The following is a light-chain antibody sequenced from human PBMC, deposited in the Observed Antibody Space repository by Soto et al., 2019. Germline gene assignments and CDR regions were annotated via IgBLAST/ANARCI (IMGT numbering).Light chain of an antibody. V-gene: IGKV3-20*01. CDR1: QTVTSSY. CDR3: QQYGDSIT. Sequence: VLTQSPGSLSLSPGERATVSCRASQTVTSSYLAWYQQRPGRAPQLLIYDAVKRATGISERFSGSESGRDYTLTISRLDPGDSAVYYCQQYGDSITFGGGTKVEIK. CDR2: DAV. J-gene: IGKJ4*01.